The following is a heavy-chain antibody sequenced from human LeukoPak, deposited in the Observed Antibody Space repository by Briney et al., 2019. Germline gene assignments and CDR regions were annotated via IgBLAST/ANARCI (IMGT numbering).Heavy chain of an antibody. V-gene: IGHV4-34*01. J-gene: IGHJ5*02. Sequence: PSETLSLTCAVYGGSFSGYYWSWIRQPPGKGLEWIGEINHSGSTNYNPSLKSRVTTSVDTSKNQFSLKLSSVTAADTAVYYCARGVGVNYDFWGGYPRPWFDPWGQGTLVTVSS. CDR1: GGSFSGYY. CDR3: ARGVGVNYDFWGGYPRPWFDP. CDR2: INHSGST. D-gene: IGHD3-3*01.